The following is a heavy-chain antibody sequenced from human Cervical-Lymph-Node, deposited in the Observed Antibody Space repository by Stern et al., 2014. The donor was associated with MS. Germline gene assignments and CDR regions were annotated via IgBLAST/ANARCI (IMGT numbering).Heavy chain of an antibody. CDR2: ISYDGSDT. J-gene: IGHJ4*02. CDR1: GFTFSSYG. CDR3: VKRGITEVRGVRLGDY. V-gene: IGHV3-30*18. D-gene: IGHD3-10*01. Sequence: VQLVESGGGVVQPGRSLRLTCTVSGFTFSSYGMHWVRQAPGKGLEWVSVISYDGSDTYYAESVKGRFTISRDNTKNTLYLEMRRLRREDTAVYYCVKRGITEVRGVRLGDYWGPGPLVIVSS.